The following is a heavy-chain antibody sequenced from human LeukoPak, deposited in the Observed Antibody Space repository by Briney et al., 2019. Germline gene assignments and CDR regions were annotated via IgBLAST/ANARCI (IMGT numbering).Heavy chain of an antibody. D-gene: IGHD3-16*02. Sequence: GGSLRLSCAASGFTVSSNYMSWVRQAPGKGLEWVSVIYSGGSTYYADSVKGRFTISRDNSKNTLYLQMNSLRAEDTAVYYCAKGAITFGGVIVQYSDYWGQGTLVTVSS. CDR3: AKGAITFGGVIVQYSDY. CDR1: GFTVSSNY. V-gene: IGHV3-53*01. J-gene: IGHJ4*02. CDR2: IYSGGST.